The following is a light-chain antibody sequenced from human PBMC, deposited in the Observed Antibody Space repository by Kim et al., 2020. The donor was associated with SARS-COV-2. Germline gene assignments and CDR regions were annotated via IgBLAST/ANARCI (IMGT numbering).Light chain of an antibody. CDR1: SLRSYY. Sequence: SSELTQDPAVSVALGQTDRITCQGDSLRSYYAGWYQQKPGQAPVLVIYGKNNRPSGIPDRFSGSSSGNTASLTITGAQAEDEADYYCNSRDSSGNHVVFGGGTQLTVL. J-gene: IGLJ2*01. CDR3: NSRDSSGNHVV. V-gene: IGLV3-19*01. CDR2: GKN.